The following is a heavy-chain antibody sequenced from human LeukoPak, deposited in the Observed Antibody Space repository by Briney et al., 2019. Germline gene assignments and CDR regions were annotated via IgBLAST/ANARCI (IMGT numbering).Heavy chain of an antibody. V-gene: IGHV4-59*01. CDR1: GGSISSYY. J-gene: IGHJ4*02. CDR3: ARGGRITIFGVVPFDY. CDR2: IYYSGST. Sequence: SETLSLTCTVSGGSISSYYWSWIRQPPGKGLEWIGYIYYSGSTNYNPSLKSRVTISVDTSKNQFSLKLSSVTAADTAVYYCARGGRITIFGVVPFDYWGQGTLVTASS. D-gene: IGHD3-3*01.